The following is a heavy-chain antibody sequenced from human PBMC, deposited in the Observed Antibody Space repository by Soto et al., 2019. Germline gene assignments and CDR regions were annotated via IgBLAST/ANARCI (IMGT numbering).Heavy chain of an antibody. Sequence: QVQLVESGGGVVQPGRSLRLSCAASGFTFSSYGMHWVRQAPGKGLEWVAVISYDGSNKYYADSVKGRFTISRDNSNNTLYLQMNSLRAEDTAVYYCAKDHCTNGVCDYYYGMDVWGQGTTVTVSS. J-gene: IGHJ6*02. CDR1: GFTFSSYG. V-gene: IGHV3-30*18. CDR2: ISYDGSNK. D-gene: IGHD2-8*01. CDR3: AKDHCTNGVCDYYYGMDV.